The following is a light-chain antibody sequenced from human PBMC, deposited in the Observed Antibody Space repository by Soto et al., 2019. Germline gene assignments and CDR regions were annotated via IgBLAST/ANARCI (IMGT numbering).Light chain of an antibody. CDR2: KAS. Sequence: DIHMTQSPSTLSASLGERVSMTFRASQSISSWLAWYQQKPGKAPKLLIYKASSLESGVPSRFSGSGSGTEFTLTISSLQPDDFATYYCQQYNSYSQTFGQGTKVDIK. CDR1: QSISSW. V-gene: IGKV1-5*03. CDR3: QQYNSYSQT. J-gene: IGKJ2*01.